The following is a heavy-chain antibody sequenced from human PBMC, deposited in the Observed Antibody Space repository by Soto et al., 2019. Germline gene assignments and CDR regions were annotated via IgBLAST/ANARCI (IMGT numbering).Heavy chain of an antibody. Sequence: QVQLQQWGAGLLKPSETLSLTCAVYGGSFSGYYWSWIRQPPGKGLEWIGEINHSGSTNYNPSLKSRVTLSVDTSKNQFSLKLSSVTAADTAVYYCARGYGGPTNDYWGQGTLVTVSS. CDR1: GGSFSGYY. CDR2: INHSGST. V-gene: IGHV4-34*01. D-gene: IGHD3-10*01. J-gene: IGHJ4*02. CDR3: ARGYGGPTNDY.